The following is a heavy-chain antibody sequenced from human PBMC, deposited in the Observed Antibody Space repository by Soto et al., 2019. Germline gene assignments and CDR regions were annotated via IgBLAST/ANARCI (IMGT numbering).Heavy chain of an antibody. CDR1: GFSFSDYY. V-gene: IGHV3-11*06. Sequence: VQLVESGGGLVKPGGSLRLSCAASGFSFSDYYMSWIRQAPGKGLEWISYISSGSTYTKYADSVKGRFTISRDNAKNSLYLQMNSLTVEDTAVYYCASKREFSSYYNWGQGTLVTVSS. D-gene: IGHD1-26*01. J-gene: IGHJ4*02. CDR2: ISSGSTYT. CDR3: ASKREFSSYYN.